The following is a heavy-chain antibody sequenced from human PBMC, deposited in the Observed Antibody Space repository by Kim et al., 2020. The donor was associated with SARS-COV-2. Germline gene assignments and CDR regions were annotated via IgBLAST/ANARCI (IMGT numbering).Heavy chain of an antibody. J-gene: IGHJ6*02. CDR3: ARLPPSVPYDYVWGSYRPYYYYGMDV. CDR2: IDPSDSYT. Sequence: GESLKISCKGSGYSFTSYWISWVRQMPGKGLEWMGRIDPSDSYTNYSPSFQGHVTISADKSISTAYLQWSSLKASDTAMYYCARLPPSVPYDYVWGSYRPYYYYGMDVWGQGTTVTVSS. V-gene: IGHV5-10-1*01. CDR1: GYSFTSYW. D-gene: IGHD3-16*02.